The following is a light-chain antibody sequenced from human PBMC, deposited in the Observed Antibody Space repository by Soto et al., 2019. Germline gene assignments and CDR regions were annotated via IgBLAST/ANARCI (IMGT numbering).Light chain of an antibody. CDR3: QQYGVSPRT. CDR2: GAS. CDR1: QSVTSSN. J-gene: IGKJ1*01. V-gene: IGKV3-20*01. Sequence: EIVLTQSPATLSLSPGERATLSCRASQSVTSSNLAWYQQKPGQAPRLLIYGASSRATGIPDRFSGSGSGTVFTLTISSLEPADFAVYYCQQYGVSPRTFGQGTKVDIK.